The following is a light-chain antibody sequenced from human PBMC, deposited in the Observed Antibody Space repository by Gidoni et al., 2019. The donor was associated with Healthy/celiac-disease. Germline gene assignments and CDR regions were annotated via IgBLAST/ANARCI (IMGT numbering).Light chain of an antibody. J-gene: IGKJ4*01. CDR2: DAS. V-gene: IGKV1-33*01. Sequence: DIQMTQSPSSLSASVGDRVTITCQASQDISNYLNWYQQKPGKAPKLLIYDASNLETGVPSRFSGSGYGTDFTFTISSLQPEDIATYYCQQYDNLPLTFXGXTKVEIK. CDR1: QDISNY. CDR3: QQYDNLPLT.